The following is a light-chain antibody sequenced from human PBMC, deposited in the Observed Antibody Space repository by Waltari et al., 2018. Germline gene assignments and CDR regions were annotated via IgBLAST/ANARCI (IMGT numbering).Light chain of an antibody. Sequence: QLVLTQSPSASASLGASVRLTCTLSSGHSTYAIAWHQHQPEKGPRYLMTLNSDGSHTRGVGIPDRFSGSSSGAVRYLTISSLQTEDEADYYCQARAPGIRVFGGGTKLTVL. CDR1: SGHSTYA. CDR2: LNSDGSH. V-gene: IGLV4-69*01. J-gene: IGLJ3*02. CDR3: QARAPGIRV.